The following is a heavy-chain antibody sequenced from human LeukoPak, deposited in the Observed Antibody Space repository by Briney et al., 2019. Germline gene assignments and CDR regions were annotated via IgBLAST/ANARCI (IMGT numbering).Heavy chain of an antibody. D-gene: IGHD5-24*01. Sequence: SETLSLTCTVSGDSISSSTYYCGCVRQPPGKGLEWIGNIYYSGSTYYNPSLKRRVTISVDTSKNQVSLKLSSVTAADTAVYYCAKTYGYNPFDYCGQGTLVTVSS. CDR2: IYYSGST. CDR1: GDSISSSTYY. V-gene: IGHV4-39*01. J-gene: IGHJ4*02. CDR3: AKTYGYNPFDY.